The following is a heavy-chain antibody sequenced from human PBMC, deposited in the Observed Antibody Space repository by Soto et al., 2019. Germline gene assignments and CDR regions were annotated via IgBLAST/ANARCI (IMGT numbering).Heavy chain of an antibody. D-gene: IGHD2-2*02. V-gene: IGHV1-69*06. CDR1: GGTFRSYA. Sequence: SVTFSCKASGGTFRSYAISWVGQAPGQGREWMGGSIPIFGAAKYAQKFQGRDTITANKSTSTAYMELSSLRSEDTAVYYCARDSDIVVVPAAISGAKIYYYYYGMDVWGQGTTVTVSS. CDR2: SIPIFGAA. CDR3: ARDSDIVVVPAAISGAKIYYYYYGMDV. J-gene: IGHJ6*02.